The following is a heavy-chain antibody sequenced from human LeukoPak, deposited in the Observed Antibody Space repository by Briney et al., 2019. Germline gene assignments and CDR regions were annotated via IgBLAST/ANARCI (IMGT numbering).Heavy chain of an antibody. CDR2: ITGGGGSA. V-gene: IGHV3-23*01. CDR3: AKLYSMSGFPY. D-gene: IGHD2-8*01. J-gene: IGHJ4*02. CDR1: GFTFSSYA. Sequence: GGSLRLSCAASGFTFSSYAMNWVRQAPGKGLEWVSAITGGGGSASYADSVKGRFTISRDNSKNTLYLQMDNLRAEDTAVYHCAKLYSMSGFPYWGQGTLVTVSS.